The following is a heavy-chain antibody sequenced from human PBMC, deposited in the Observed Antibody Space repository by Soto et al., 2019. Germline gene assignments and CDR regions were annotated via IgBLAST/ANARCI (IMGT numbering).Heavy chain of an antibody. D-gene: IGHD6-13*01. CDR3: ARARIAAAGRNWFDP. J-gene: IGHJ5*02. V-gene: IGHV1-18*01. CDR2: ISAYNGNT. Sequence: GPVKVSCKASGYTFTSYGISWVRQAPGQGLEWMGWISAYNGNTNYAQKLQGRVTMTTDTSTSTAYMELRSLRSDDTAVYYCARARIAAAGRNWFDPWGQGTLVTVSS. CDR1: GYTFTSYG.